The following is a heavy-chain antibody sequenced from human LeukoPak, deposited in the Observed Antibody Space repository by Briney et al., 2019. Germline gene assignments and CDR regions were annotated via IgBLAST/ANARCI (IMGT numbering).Heavy chain of an antibody. Sequence: PGGSLRLSCAASGFTFSSYVMSWVRQGPGKGLEWVSRIRIDGNITNYADSVKGRFTVSRDNAKNTRYLQMNSLGAEDTAVYYCARTAYSTASLGFWGQGTLVTVSS. CDR2: IRIDGNIT. J-gene: IGHJ4*02. V-gene: IGHV3-74*01. CDR3: ARTAYSTASLGF. D-gene: IGHD6-6*01. CDR1: GFTFSSYV.